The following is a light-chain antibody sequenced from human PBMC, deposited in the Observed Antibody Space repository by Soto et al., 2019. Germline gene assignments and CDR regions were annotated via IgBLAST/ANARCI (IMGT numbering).Light chain of an antibody. J-gene: IGKJ1*01. CDR1: QGIGND. V-gene: IGKV1-17*01. CDR3: QQYNSYSRT. Sequence: DIQMTQCPSSLSASVGDRVTITCRASQGIGNDLGWFQQKPGKAPKRLIFAASSLQSGVPSRFSGSGSGTEFTLTISRLQPEDFATYYCQQYNSYSRTFGQGTKVDIK. CDR2: AAS.